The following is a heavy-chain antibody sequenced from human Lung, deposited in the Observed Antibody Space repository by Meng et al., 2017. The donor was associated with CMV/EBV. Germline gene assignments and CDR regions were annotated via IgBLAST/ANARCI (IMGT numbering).Heavy chain of an antibody. V-gene: IGHV3-15*01. D-gene: IGHD3-10*01. J-gene: IGHJ6*02. CDR3: TTSIRVTTVRGVIFREV. CDR1: GSTSINDW. Sequence: GGSLRLXCPPSGSTSINDWTSWVRQGPGKGLEWVGRIKRKNDGGTTDYAAPVKGRFTISRDDSKNTLYLQMNSLKTEDTAVYYCTTSIRVTTVRGVIFREVWGQGXTVTVSS. CDR2: IKRKNDGGTT.